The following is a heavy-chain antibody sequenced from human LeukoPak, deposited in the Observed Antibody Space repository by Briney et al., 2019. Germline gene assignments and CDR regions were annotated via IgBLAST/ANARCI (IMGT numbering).Heavy chain of an antibody. D-gene: IGHD6-13*01. Sequence: ASVKVSCKASGYTVTGYYMHWVRQAPGQGLEWMGWINPNSGGTNYAQKFQGRVTMTRDTSISTAYMELSRLRSDDTAVYYCARERAERSSWYMYYYYYMDVWGKGTTVTVSS. CDR3: ARERAERSSWYMYYYYYMDV. J-gene: IGHJ6*03. V-gene: IGHV1-2*02. CDR2: INPNSGGT. CDR1: GYTVTGYY.